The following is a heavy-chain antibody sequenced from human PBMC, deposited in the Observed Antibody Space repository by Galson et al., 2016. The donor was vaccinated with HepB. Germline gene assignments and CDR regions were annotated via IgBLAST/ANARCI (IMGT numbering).Heavy chain of an antibody. CDR2: VTGDGSRT. D-gene: IGHD3-10*01. CDR1: GFTFSNYA. J-gene: IGHJ5*02. V-gene: IGHV3-23*01. Sequence: SLRLSCAASGFTFSNYAMMWVRQTPGKGPEWVSTVTGDGSRTYSADSVKGRFGISRDNSKNKLYLQMNSLRADDSAVYYCAKGAGVGKVDWFDPWGPGTLVTVSS. CDR3: AKGAGVGKVDWFDP.